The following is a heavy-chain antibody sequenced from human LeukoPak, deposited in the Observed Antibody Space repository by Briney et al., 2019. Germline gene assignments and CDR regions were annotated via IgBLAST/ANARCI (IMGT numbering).Heavy chain of an antibody. Sequence: KTSETLSLTCAVYGGSFSGYYWSWIRQPPGKGLEWIGEINHGGSTNYNPSLKSRVTISVDTSKNQFSLKLSSVTAADTAVYYCARGLDGDYDYYYYYGMDVWGQGTTVTVSS. CDR2: INHGGST. CDR1: GGSFSGYY. J-gene: IGHJ6*02. D-gene: IGHD4-17*01. V-gene: IGHV4-34*01. CDR3: ARGLDGDYDYYYYYGMDV.